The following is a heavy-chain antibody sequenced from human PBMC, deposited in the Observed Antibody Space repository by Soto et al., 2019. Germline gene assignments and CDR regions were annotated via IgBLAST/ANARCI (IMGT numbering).Heavy chain of an antibody. CDR2: ISGSGASP. V-gene: IGHV3-23*01. CDR1: GFTFANYA. Sequence: EVTLMESGGGLVQPGESLRLSCAASGFTFANYAMSWVRQAPGKGLAWVSSISGSGASPYYGDSVKGRFTISRDNSKNTLYLQMDSLRVEDTAVYYCAKVFGIRYFDSWGQGALVTVSS. D-gene: IGHD3-9*01. CDR3: AKVFGIRYFDS. J-gene: IGHJ4*02.